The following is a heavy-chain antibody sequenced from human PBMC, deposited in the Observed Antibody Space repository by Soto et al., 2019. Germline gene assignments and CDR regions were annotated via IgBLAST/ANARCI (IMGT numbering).Heavy chain of an antibody. J-gene: IGHJ4*02. D-gene: IGHD6-6*01. CDR2: ISGSGGNT. CDR1: GFTFTDYA. CDR3: ARNERGVAALPIGATFDY. Sequence: EVQLLESGGGLVQPGGSLRLSCAASGFTFTDYAMIWVRQAPGKGLEWVSAISGSGGNTFYADSMKGRFIISRDNSKNTLTLQMTSLRAEDTAIYYCARNERGVAALPIGATFDYWGQGTLVSVSS. V-gene: IGHV3-23*01.